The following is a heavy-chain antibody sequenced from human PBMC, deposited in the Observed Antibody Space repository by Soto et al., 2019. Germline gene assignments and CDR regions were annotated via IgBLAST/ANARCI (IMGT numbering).Heavy chain of an antibody. CDR2: INHSGST. Sequence: PSETLSLTCAVYGGSFSGYYWSWIRQPPGKGLEWIGEINHSGSTNYNPSLKSRVTISVDTSKNQFSLKLSSVTAADTAVYYCARDLPRNESPFDYWGQGTLVTVSS. J-gene: IGHJ4*02. V-gene: IGHV4-34*01. CDR1: GGSFSGYY. CDR3: ARDLPRNESPFDY.